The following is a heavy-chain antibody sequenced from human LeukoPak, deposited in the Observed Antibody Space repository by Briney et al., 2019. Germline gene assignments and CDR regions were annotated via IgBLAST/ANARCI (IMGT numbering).Heavy chain of an antibody. CDR3: ARTLWVPSCFDP. Sequence: GGSLRLSCAASGFPFRLYWMHWLRQAPGKGLLWVSRINSDGSSTTYADSVKGRFTISRDNAKNTLYLQMNSLRAEDTAVYYCARTLWVPSCFDPWGQGTLVTVSS. CDR1: GFPFRLYW. D-gene: IGHD5-18*01. CDR2: INSDGSST. J-gene: IGHJ5*02. V-gene: IGHV3-74*01.